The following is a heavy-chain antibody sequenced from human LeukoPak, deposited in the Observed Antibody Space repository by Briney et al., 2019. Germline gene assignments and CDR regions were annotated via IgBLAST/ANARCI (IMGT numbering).Heavy chain of an antibody. CDR3: ARWGYYDILTVYSPWYFDY. Sequence: SETLSLTCAVSGYSISSGYYWGWIRQPPGKGLEWIGIIYHSGSTYYTPSLKSRVTISVDTSKNKFSLKLSSVTAADTAVYYCARWGYYDILTVYSPWYFDYWGQGTLVTVSS. D-gene: IGHD3-9*01. J-gene: IGHJ4*02. CDR1: GYSISSGYY. V-gene: IGHV4-38-2*01. CDR2: IYHSGST.